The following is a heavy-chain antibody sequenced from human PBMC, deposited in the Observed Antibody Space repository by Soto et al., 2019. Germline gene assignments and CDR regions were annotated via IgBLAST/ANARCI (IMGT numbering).Heavy chain of an antibody. V-gene: IGHV3-23*01. CDR2: ISGSGGST. CDR3: AKGVIHVRGVINEGY. CDR1: GFTFSSYA. Sequence: GGSLRLSCAASGFTFSSYAMSWVRQAPGKGLEWVSAISGSGGSTYYADSVKGRFTISRDNSKNTLYLQMNSLRAEDTAVYYCAKGVIHVRGVINEGYWGQGTLVTVSS. J-gene: IGHJ4*02. D-gene: IGHD3-10*02.